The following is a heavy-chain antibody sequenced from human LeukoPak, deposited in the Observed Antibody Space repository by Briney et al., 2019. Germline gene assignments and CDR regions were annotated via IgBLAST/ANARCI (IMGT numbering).Heavy chain of an antibody. D-gene: IGHD3-16*01. V-gene: IGHV4-61*02. CDR2: IYTSGST. J-gene: IGHJ3*02. CDR3: ARPGFLGGSDAFDI. CDR1: GGSISSGSYY. Sequence: SETLSLTCTVSGGSISSGSYYWSWIRQPAGKGLEWIGRIYTSGSTNYNPSLKSRVTKSVDTSKNQFSLKLSSVTAADTAVYYCARPGFLGGSDAFDIWGQGTMVTVSS.